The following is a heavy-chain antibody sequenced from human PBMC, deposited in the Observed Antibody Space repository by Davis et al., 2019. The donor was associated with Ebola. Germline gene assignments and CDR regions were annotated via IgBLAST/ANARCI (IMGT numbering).Heavy chain of an antibody. D-gene: IGHD3-16*02. CDR1: GGSFSDYY. J-gene: IGHJ4*02. Sequence: SETLSLTCAVYGGSFSDYYWSWIRQPPGKGLEWIGYIYYSGSTYYNPSLKSRVTISVDTSKNQFSLKLSSVTAADTAVYYCARGGLHLGELSLSYYFDYWGQGTLVTVSS. CDR2: IYYSGST. CDR3: ARGGLHLGELSLSYYFDY. V-gene: IGHV4-34*01.